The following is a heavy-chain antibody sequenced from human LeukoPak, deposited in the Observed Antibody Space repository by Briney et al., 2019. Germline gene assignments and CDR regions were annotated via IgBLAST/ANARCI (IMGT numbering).Heavy chain of an antibody. Sequence: GGSLRLSCAASGFTFSNAWMSWVRQAPGKGLEWVGRIKSKTDGGTTDYAASVKGRFTISRDDSKNTLYLQMNSLKTEDTAVYYCTTDSYYDFWSGYYDRYYFDYWGQGTLVTVSS. CDR1: GFTFSNAW. CDR3: TTDSYYDFWSGYYDRYYFDY. D-gene: IGHD3-3*01. J-gene: IGHJ4*02. CDR2: IKSKTDGGTT. V-gene: IGHV3-15*01.